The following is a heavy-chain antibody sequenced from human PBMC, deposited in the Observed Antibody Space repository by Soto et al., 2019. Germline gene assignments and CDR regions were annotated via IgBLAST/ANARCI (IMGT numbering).Heavy chain of an antibody. CDR1: GFTFSSYG. V-gene: IGHV3-30*18. Sequence: PGGSLRLSCAASGFTFSSYGMHWVRQAPGKGLEWVAVISYDGSNKYYADSVKGRFTISRDNSKNTLYLQMNSLRAEDTAVYYCAKEKPVDTAMASTFDYWGQGTLVTVSS. D-gene: IGHD5-18*01. CDR3: AKEKPVDTAMASTFDY. CDR2: ISYDGSNK. J-gene: IGHJ4*02.